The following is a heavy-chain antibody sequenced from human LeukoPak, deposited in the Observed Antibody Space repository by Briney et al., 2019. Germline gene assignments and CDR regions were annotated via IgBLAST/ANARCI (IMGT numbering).Heavy chain of an antibody. D-gene: IGHD2-2*02. CDR1: GGTFSSYA. Sequence: SVKVSCKASGGTFSSYAISWVRQAPGQGLEWMGGIIPIFGTANYAQKFQGRVTITADESTSTAYMELSSLRSEDTAVYYCATDGLVNRYCSSTSRYRRRWFDPWGQGTLVSVSS. CDR2: IIPIFGTA. J-gene: IGHJ5*02. V-gene: IGHV1-69*13. CDR3: ATDGLVNRYCSSTSRYRRRWFDP.